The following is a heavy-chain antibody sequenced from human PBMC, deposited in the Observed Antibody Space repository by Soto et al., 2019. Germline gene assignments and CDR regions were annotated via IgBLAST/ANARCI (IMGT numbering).Heavy chain of an antibody. V-gene: IGHV5-51*01. CDR1: GHSFTNYW. J-gene: IGHJ4*02. Sequence: GESLKISCKGSGHSFTNYWIAWVRQMPGKGLEWMGIIYLGDSDARYSPSFQGQVTISADNSKNTLYLPMNSLRAEDTAVYYCARAREWLRFWYLDYWGQVTLITVSS. D-gene: IGHD5-12*01. CDR2: IYLGDSDA. CDR3: ARAREWLRFWYLDY.